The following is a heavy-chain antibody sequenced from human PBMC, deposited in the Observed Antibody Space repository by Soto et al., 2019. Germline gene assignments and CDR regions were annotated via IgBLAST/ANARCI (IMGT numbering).Heavy chain of an antibody. D-gene: IGHD4-17*01. V-gene: IGHV4-59*08. CDR2: IYYSGST. J-gene: IGHJ4*02. Sequence: SETLSLTCTVSGGSISSYYWSWIRQPPGKGLEWIGYIYYSGSTNYNPSLKSRVTISVDTSKNQFSLKLSSVTAADTAVYYCARRKDYGDFYFDYWGQGTLVTVSS. CDR3: ARRKDYGDFYFDY. CDR1: GGSISSYY.